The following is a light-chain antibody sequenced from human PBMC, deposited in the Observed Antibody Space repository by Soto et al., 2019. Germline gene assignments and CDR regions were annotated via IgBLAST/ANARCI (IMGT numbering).Light chain of an antibody. V-gene: IGKV3-20*01. J-gene: IGKJ1*01. CDR1: QSVADNY. CDR3: QQYGHSPRT. Sequence: EIVLTQSPGTLSLSPGERATLSYRASQSVADNYLAWYQQKPGQAPRLLIYAASRRATGIPDTFSGSGSGTDFTLTITRLEPEDFALYYCQQYGHSPRTFGQGTKVEIK. CDR2: AAS.